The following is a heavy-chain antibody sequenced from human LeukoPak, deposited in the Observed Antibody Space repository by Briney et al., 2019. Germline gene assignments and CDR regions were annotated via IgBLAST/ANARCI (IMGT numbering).Heavy chain of an antibody. D-gene: IGHD1-26*01. CDR1: GGSISSYY. CDR2: IYYSGST. V-gene: IGHV4-59*01. Sequence: SETLSLTCTVSGGSISSYYWSWIRQPPGKGLEWIGYIYYSGSTNYNPSLKSRVAISVDTSKNQFSLKLSSVTAADTAVYYCARVGATTFDYWGQGTLVTVSS. J-gene: IGHJ4*02. CDR3: ARVGATTFDY.